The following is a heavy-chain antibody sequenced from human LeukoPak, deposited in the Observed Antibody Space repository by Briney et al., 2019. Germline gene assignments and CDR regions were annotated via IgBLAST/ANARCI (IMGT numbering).Heavy chain of an antibody. J-gene: IGHJ5*02. CDR3: ARDLVGGQPGIAAAGTRGWFDP. Sequence: ASVKVSCQASGYTFTSYAMNWVRQAPGQGLEWMGWINTNTGNPTYAQGFTGRFVFSLDTSVSTAYLQISSLKAEDTAVYYCARDLVGGQPGIAAAGTRGWFDPWGQGTLVTVSS. D-gene: IGHD6-13*01. CDR2: INTNTGNP. CDR1: GYTFTSYA. V-gene: IGHV7-4-1*02.